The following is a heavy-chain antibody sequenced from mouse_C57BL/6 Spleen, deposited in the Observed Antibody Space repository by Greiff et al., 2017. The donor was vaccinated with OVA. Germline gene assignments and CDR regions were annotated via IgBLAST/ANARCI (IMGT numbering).Heavy chain of an antibody. D-gene: IGHD1-1*01. V-gene: IGHV5-4*01. CDR2: ISDGGSYT. CDR3: ARGDGSKGWFAY. CDR1: GFTFSSYA. J-gene: IGHJ3*01. Sequence: DVHLVESGGGLVKPGGSLKLSCAASGFTFSSYAMSWVRQTPEKRLEWVATISDGGSYTYYPDNVKGRFTISRDNAKNNLYLQMSHLKSEDTAMYYCARGDGSKGWFAYWGQGTLVTVSA.